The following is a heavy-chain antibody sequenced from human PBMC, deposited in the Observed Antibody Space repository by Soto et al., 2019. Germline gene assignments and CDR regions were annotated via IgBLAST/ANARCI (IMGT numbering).Heavy chain of an antibody. CDR1: GFTFSSYS. Sequence: EVQLVESGGGLVKPGGSLRLSCAASGFTFSSYSMNWVRQAPGKGLEWVSSISSSSSYIYYADSVKGRFTISRDNAKNSLYLQMNGLRAEDTAVYYCARETGYYDSSGNYYFDYWGQGTLVTVSS. CDR3: ARETGYYDSSGNYYFDY. V-gene: IGHV3-21*01. D-gene: IGHD3-22*01. CDR2: ISSSSSYI. J-gene: IGHJ4*02.